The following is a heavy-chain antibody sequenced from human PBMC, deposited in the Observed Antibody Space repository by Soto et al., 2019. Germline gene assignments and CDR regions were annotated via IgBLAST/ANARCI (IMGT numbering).Heavy chain of an antibody. Sequence: ASVKVSCKASGYTFTSYGISWVRQAPGQGLEWMGWISAHNGNTNYAQKLQGRVTMTTDTSTSTAYMELRSLRSDDTAVYYCARVGELTPEGEYDYWGQGTLVTVSS. CDR3: ARVGELTPEGEYDY. CDR2: ISAHNGNT. V-gene: IGHV1-18*01. J-gene: IGHJ4*02. CDR1: GYTFTSYG. D-gene: IGHD1-26*01.